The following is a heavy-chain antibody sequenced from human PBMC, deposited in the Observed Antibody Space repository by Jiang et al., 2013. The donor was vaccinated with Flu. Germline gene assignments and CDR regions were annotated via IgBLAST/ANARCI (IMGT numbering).Heavy chain of an antibody. J-gene: IGHJ5*02. CDR1: GGSMSVDY. D-gene: IGHD3-16*01. Sequence: GPGLVKASETLSLTCSVSGGSMSVDYWTWIRQPPGKGLEWIGYIFYSGSTNYNPSFKSRVTISVDTSNNQFSLRLNSVTAADTAVYYCARYRGGHWFDPWGQGTLVTVSS. V-gene: IGHV4-59*08. CDR3: ARYRGGHWFDP. CDR2: IFYSGST.